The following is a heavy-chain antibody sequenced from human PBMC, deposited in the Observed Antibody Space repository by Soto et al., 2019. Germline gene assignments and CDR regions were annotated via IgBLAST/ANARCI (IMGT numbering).Heavy chain of an antibody. CDR1: GFTFSSYD. CDR2: IGTAGDT. J-gene: IGHJ6*02. D-gene: IGHD2-2*01. CDR3: ARAGYYAHYYYGMDV. V-gene: IGHV3-13*01. Sequence: PGGSLRLSCAASGFTFSSYDMHWVRQATGKGLEWVSAIGTAGDTYYPGSVKGRFTISRENAKNSLYLQMNSLRAEDTAVYYCARAGYYAHYYYGMDVWGQGTTVTVS.